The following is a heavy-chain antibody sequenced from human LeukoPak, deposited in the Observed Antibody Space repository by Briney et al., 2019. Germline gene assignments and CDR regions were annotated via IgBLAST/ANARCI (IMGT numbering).Heavy chain of an antibody. D-gene: IGHD2-15*01. V-gene: IGHV4-59*01. J-gene: IGHJ6*03. CDR3: ARVPPETYCSGGSCYPGHYYMNV. CDR2: IYYSGST. CDR1: GGSISSYY. Sequence: PSETLSLTCTVSGGSISSYYWSWIRQPPGKGLEWIGYIYYSGSTNYNPSLKSRVTISVDTSKNQFSLRLNSVTAADTAVYYCARVPPETYCSGGSCYPGHYYMNVWGKGTTVTVSS.